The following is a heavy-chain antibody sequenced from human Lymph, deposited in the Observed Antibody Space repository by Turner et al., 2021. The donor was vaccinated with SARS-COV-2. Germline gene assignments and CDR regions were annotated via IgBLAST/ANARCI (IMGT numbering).Heavy chain of an antibody. Sequence: QVQLVESGGGVVQPGRSLRLSCAASGFTFSSYAMNWVRQAPGKGLEWVTLISYDGSNKYYADSVKGRFTISRDNSKNTLYLQMNGLRAEDTAVYYCARSGPNFDFWGQGTLVTVSS. CDR2: ISYDGSNK. V-gene: IGHV3-30-3*01. CDR3: ARSGPNFDF. CDR1: GFTFSSYA. D-gene: IGHD7-27*01. J-gene: IGHJ4*02.